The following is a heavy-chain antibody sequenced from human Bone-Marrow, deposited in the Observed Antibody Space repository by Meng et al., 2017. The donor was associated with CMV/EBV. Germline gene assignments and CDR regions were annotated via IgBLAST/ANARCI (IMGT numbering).Heavy chain of an antibody. CDR1: GGSISSGGYY. J-gene: IGHJ5*02. Sequence: SETLSLTCTVSGGSISSGGYYWSWIRQHPGKGLEWIGYIYYIGSTYYNPSLKSRVTISVDTSKNQFSLKLSSVTAADTAVYYCARDASSFWSGYYVGPNWFVPWGQGNLVNVSS. D-gene: IGHD3-3*01. V-gene: IGHV4-31*03. CDR3: ARDASSFWSGYYVGPNWFVP. CDR2: IYYIGST.